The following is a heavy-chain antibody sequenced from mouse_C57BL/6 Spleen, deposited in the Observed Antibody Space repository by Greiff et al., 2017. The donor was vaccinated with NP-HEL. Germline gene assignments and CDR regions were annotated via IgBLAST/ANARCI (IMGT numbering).Heavy chain of an antibody. CDR2: IGPGSGST. J-gene: IGHJ4*01. CDR3: ARKGVYDGYPYYAMDY. V-gene: IGHV1-77*01. CDR1: GYTFTDYY. Sequence: VQLQQSGAELVKPGASVKISCKASGYTFTDYYINWVKQRPGQGLEWIGKIGPGSGSTYYNEKFKGKATLTADKSSSTAYMQLSSLTSEDSAVYFCARKGVYDGYPYYAMDYWGQGTSVTVSS. D-gene: IGHD2-3*01.